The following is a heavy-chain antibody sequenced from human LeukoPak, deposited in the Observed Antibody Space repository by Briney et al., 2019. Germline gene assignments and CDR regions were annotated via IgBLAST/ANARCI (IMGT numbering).Heavy chain of an antibody. CDR1: GFTFSSYA. J-gene: IGHJ4*02. Sequence: PGRSLRLSCVASGFTFSSYAMHWVRQAPGKGLEWVAVISYDGSNKYYADSVKGRFTISRDNSKNTLYLQMNSLSAEDTAVYYCARDLAGYDFWSGYSDYWGQGTLVTVSS. CDR3: ARDLAGYDFWSGYSDY. D-gene: IGHD3-3*01. CDR2: ISYDGSNK. V-gene: IGHV3-30-3*01.